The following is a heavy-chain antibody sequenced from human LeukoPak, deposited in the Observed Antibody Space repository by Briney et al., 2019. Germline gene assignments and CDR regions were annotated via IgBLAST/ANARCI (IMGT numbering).Heavy chain of an antibody. CDR1: GGSISSYY. Sequence: SETLSLTCTVSGGSISSYYWSWIRQPPGKGLEWIGYIYYSGSTNYNPSLKSRVTISVDTSKNQFSLKLSSVTAADTAVYYCASSGIAAAARAFDIWGQGTMVTVSS. CDR3: ASSGIAAAARAFDI. V-gene: IGHV4-59*01. D-gene: IGHD6-13*01. J-gene: IGHJ3*02. CDR2: IYYSGST.